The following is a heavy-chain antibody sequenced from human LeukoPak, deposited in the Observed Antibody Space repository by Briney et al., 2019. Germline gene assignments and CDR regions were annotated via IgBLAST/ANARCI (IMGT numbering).Heavy chain of an antibody. CDR3: ARGEGYRVGAWWYFDY. J-gene: IGHJ4*02. Sequence: ASVKVSCKASGYTFTTYYLHWVRQAPGQGLEWMGIINPNAGDTGYARKFLGRVTMTKDTSTSTVYMELSSLRSEDTAVYYCARGEGYRVGAWWYFDYWGQGTLVTVSS. V-gene: IGHV1-46*01. D-gene: IGHD1-26*01. CDR2: INPNAGDT. CDR1: GYTFTTYY.